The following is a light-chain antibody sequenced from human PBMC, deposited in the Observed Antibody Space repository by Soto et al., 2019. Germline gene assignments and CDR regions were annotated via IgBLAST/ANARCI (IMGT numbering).Light chain of an antibody. CDR1: QGVSGT. CDR3: QQYNNWPVT. CDR2: GAS. Sequence: EIVMTQSPATLSVSPGERATLSCRASQGVSGTLAWYQQKPGQAPRLLIYGASTRATGIPARFSGSGSGTEFTLTISGLQSEDFAVYYCQQYNNWPVTFGQGTRLEIK. J-gene: IGKJ5*01. V-gene: IGKV3-15*01.